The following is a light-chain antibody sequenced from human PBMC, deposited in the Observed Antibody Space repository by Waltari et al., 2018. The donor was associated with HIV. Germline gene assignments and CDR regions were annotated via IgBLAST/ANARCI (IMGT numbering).Light chain of an antibody. CDR1: SSNIGRNY. J-gene: IGLJ3*02. V-gene: IGLV1-47*01. CDR3: AAWDDSLSGSWV. CDR2: RNN. Sequence: QSVMTQPPSASGTPGQRVTISCSGSSSNIGRNYVNWYQQLPGTTPKLLIDRNNQRPSGVPARFSGSKSGTSASLAISGLRSEDEADYYCAAWDDSLSGSWVFGGGTQVTVL.